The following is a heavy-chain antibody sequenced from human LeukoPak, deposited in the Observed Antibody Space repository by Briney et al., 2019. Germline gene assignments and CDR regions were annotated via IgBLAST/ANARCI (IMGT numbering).Heavy chain of an antibody. D-gene: IGHD3-10*01. CDR2: IYYSGST. CDR3: ARRAGYWFDP. J-gene: IGHJ5*02. Sequence: PSETLSLTCTVSGGSISSYYWSWIRQPPGKGLEWIGYIYYSGSTNYNPSLKSRVTISVDTFKNQFSLKLSSVTAADTAVYYCARRAGYWFDPWGQGTLVTVSS. V-gene: IGHV4-59*08. CDR1: GGSISSYY.